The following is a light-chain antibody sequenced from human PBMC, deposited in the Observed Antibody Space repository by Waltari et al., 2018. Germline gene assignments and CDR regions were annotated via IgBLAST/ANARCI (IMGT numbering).Light chain of an antibody. CDR3: QQYYSSPIT. V-gene: IGKV4-1*01. CDR2: WTS. Sequence: DIVMTQSPDSLAVSLGERVTINCKSSQSISYSSNNKNYLAWYQQKPGQPPKLLFYWTSTRGSGVPDRFSGSWSGTDFTLTISSLQAEDVAVYYCQQYYSSPITFGQGTRLEIK. J-gene: IGKJ5*01. CDR1: QSISYSSNNKNY.